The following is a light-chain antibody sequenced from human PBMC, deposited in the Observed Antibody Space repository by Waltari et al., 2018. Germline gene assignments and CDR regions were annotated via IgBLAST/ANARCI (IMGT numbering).Light chain of an antibody. CDR1: SRAVGGYSL. Sequence: QSALTQPASVSGSPGQSLTLPCIGPSRAVGGYSLVSWYQQHQGKAPKLMSYEASKRPAGVSNRLSGLKTGNTASLTISGLQAEDEADYYCCSYVRNVTWVFGGGTKLTVL. CDR3: CSYVRNVTWV. J-gene: IGLJ3*02. V-gene: IGLV2-23*01. CDR2: EAS.